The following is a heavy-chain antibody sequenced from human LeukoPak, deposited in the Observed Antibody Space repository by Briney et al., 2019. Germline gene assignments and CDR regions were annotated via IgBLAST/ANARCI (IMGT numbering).Heavy chain of an antibody. D-gene: IGHD2-2*01. Sequence: ASVQVSCTASVYTLTAEYIHWVRQAPGQELEWMGWMNPHSGGTNYAQKCRARVTMTTDTTINTAYLELTGLTSDDTALYYCARAERTVSGLDVWGQGTTVTVSS. CDR2: MNPHSGGT. J-gene: IGHJ6*02. CDR1: VYTLTAEY. V-gene: IGHV1-2*02. CDR3: ARAERTVSGLDV.